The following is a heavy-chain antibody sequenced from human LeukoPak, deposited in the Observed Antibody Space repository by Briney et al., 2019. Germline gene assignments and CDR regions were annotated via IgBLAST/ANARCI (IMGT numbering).Heavy chain of an antibody. CDR2: IYPSDSDT. J-gene: IGHJ4*02. Sequence: GESLKISCQGSDYRFATYWIAWLRQMPGKGLEWMGIIYPSDSDTRYSPSFQGQVTISADKSIKTAYLQWSSLKASDTAMYYCARPLQGIVGATGFDYWGQGTLVTVSS. CDR3: ARPLQGIVGATGFDY. D-gene: IGHD1-26*01. CDR1: DYRFATYW. V-gene: IGHV5-51*01.